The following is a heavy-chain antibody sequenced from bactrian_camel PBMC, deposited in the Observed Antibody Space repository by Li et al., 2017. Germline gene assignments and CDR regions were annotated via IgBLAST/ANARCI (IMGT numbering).Heavy chain of an antibody. Sequence: QLVESGGGSVQAGGSLTLSCTLTGTPYESVTMAWFRQGLLGKEREGVAAIWFGGNRTYYADSVKGRFTISEDNAKYTAYLQMDNLEPEDTAMYYCAARGDLSCGGGYCYTIFPPYWGQGTQVTVS. D-gene: IGHD2*01. CDR1: GTPYESVT. J-gene: IGHJ4*01. V-gene: IGHV3S61*01. CDR3: AARGDLSCGGGYCYTIFPPY. CDR2: IWFGGNRT.